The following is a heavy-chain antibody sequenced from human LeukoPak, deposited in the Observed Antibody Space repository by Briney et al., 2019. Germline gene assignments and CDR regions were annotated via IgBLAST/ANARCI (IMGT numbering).Heavy chain of an antibody. Sequence: PGGSLRLSCAASGFTFSSYGMHWVRQAPGKGLEWVAVISYDGSNKYYADSVKGRFTISRDSSKNTLYLQMNSLRAEDTAVYYCAKPLGAYGSGSSDYWGQGTLVTVSS. CDR3: AKPLGAYGSGSSDY. CDR1: GFTFSSYG. D-gene: IGHD3-10*01. V-gene: IGHV3-30*18. CDR2: ISYDGSNK. J-gene: IGHJ4*02.